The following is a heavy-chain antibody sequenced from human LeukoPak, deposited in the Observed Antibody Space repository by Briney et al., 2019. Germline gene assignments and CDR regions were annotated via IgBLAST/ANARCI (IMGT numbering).Heavy chain of an antibody. J-gene: IGHJ4*02. CDR3: ARGGYCGGDCYFYY. CDR1: GGSISSGSYY. V-gene: IGHV4-61*02. CDR2: VYSSGST. D-gene: IGHD2-21*02. Sequence: SQTLSLTCTVSGGSISSGSYYWSWIRQPAGKGLEWIGRVYSSGSTNYNPSLKSRVSISVDTSKNQFSLRLSSVTAADTAVYYCARGGYCGGDCYFYYWGQGTLVTVSS.